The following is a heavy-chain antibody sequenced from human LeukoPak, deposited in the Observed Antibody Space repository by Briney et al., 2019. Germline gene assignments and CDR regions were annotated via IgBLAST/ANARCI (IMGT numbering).Heavy chain of an antibody. CDR1: GGSFSVYY. CDR2: INHSGST. V-gene: IGHV4-34*01. CDR3: PRPGGWEPHDAFDI. Sequence: SDTLSLTCAVYGGSFSVYYWIWIRQPPGKGLEWIGEINHSGSTNYNPSLKRRVTISVDTSKHQFSLKLSSVTAADTDVYYCPRPGGWEPHDAFDIWGQGTMVTVSS. D-gene: IGHD1-26*01. J-gene: IGHJ3*02.